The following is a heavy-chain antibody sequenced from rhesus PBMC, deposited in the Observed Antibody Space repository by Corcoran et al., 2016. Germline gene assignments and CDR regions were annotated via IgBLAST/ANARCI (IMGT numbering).Heavy chain of an antibody. J-gene: IGHJ3*01. CDR1: GFTFSSYG. CDR3: AKDKGYSGSWHAVDF. D-gene: IGHD6-25*01. Sequence: EVQLVESGGGLVQPGGSLRLSCAASGFTFSSYGMSWVRQAPGKGLEWVSYFSNGGSSKYDEDSVKCRFTITRDNSKHTLSLQMNSLRAEDTAVYYCAKDKGYSGSWHAVDFWGQGLRVTVSS. V-gene: IGHV3S5*01. CDR2: FSNGGSSK.